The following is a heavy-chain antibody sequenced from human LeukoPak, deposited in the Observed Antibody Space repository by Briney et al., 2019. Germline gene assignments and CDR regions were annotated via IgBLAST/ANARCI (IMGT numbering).Heavy chain of an antibody. J-gene: IGHJ6*03. CDR3: ARVYSGYDEDYYYYYMDV. CDR1: GGSISSYY. D-gene: IGHD5-12*01. Sequence: SETLSLTCTVSGGSISSYYWSWIRQPPGKGLKWIGYIYYSGSTNYNPSLKSRVTISVDTSKNQFSLKLSSVTAADTAVYYCARVYSGYDEDYYYYYMDVWGKGTTVTVSS. V-gene: IGHV4-59*01. CDR2: IYYSGST.